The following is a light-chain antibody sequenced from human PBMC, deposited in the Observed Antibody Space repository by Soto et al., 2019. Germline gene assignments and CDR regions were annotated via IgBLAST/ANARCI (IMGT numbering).Light chain of an antibody. CDR2: GAS. Sequence: EIVLTQSPGTLSLSPGERATLSCRSSKRVSSNYLAWYQQKFGQAPRLLIYGASSRATGIPDRFSGSGSGTDFTLTISRLEPEDFAVYYCQQYGSSLITFGQGTRLEIK. J-gene: IGKJ5*01. V-gene: IGKV3-20*01. CDR3: QQYGSSLIT. CDR1: KRVSSNY.